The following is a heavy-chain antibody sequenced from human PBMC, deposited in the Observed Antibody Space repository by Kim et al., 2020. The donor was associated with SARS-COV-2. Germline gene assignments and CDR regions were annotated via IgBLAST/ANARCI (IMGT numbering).Heavy chain of an antibody. V-gene: IGHV3-23*01. CDR3: AKDAIVGATYFDY. J-gene: IGHJ4*02. Sequence: CAGSGKGRFTISKTNPNNTLYLQMTSLRAEDTSVYYCAKDAIVGATYFDYWGQGTLVTVSS. D-gene: IGHD1-26*01.